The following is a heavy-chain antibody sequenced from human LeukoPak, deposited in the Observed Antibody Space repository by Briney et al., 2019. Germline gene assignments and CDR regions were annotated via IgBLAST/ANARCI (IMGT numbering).Heavy chain of an antibody. CDR3: AGGGRQLDY. CDR2: IWYGGSNK. J-gene: IGHJ4*02. V-gene: IGHV3-33*08. CDR1: GFTFSSYA. Sequence: PGGSLRLSSAASGFTFSSYAMHWVRQAPGKGLEWVAVIWYGGSNKYYADSVKGRFTISRDNSKNTLYLQMNSLRAEDTAVYYCAGGGRQLDYWGQGTLVTVSS. D-gene: IGHD1-26*01.